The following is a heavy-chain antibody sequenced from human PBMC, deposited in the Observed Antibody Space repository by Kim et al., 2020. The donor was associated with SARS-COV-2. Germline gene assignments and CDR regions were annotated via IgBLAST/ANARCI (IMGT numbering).Heavy chain of an antibody. J-gene: IGHJ4*02. CDR3: ATQHLYYYVSSGRPIPELLVIY. Sequence: GGSLRLSCAASGFTFDDYGMSWVRQAPGKGLEWVSGINWNGGSTGYADSVKGRFTISRDNAKNSRYLQMNSLRAEDTALYYCATQHLYYYVSSGRPIPELLVIYWGQGTLVTFSS. CDR2: INWNGGST. V-gene: IGHV3-20*04. D-gene: IGHD3-22*01. CDR1: GFTFDDYG.